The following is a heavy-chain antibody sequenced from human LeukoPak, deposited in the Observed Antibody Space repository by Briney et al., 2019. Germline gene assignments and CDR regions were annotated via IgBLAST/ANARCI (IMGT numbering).Heavy chain of an antibody. CDR3: AKDNYYDSSGYSLLPGSFDY. CDR1: GFTFDDYA. CDR2: LSGDGGST. J-gene: IGHJ4*02. Sequence: GGSLRLSCAASGFTFDDYAMHWVRQAPGKGLEWVSLLSGDGGSTYYADSVKGRFTISRDNSKNSLYLQMNSLRTEDTALYYCAKDNYYDSSGYSLLPGSFDYWGQGTLVTVSS. D-gene: IGHD3-22*01. V-gene: IGHV3-43*02.